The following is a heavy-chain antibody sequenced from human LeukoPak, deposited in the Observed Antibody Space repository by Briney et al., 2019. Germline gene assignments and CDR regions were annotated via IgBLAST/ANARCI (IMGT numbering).Heavy chain of an antibody. V-gene: IGHV3-23*01. D-gene: IGHD6-19*01. CDR1: GFTFSSYA. CDR3: AKDTAVAGTFYFDY. CDR2: ISGSGGST. Sequence: GGSLRLSCAASGFTFSSYAMSWVRQAPGEGLEWVSAISGSGGSTYYADSVKGRFTISRDNSKNTLYLQMNSLRAEDTAVYYCAKDTAVAGTFYFDYWGQGTLVTVSS. J-gene: IGHJ4*02.